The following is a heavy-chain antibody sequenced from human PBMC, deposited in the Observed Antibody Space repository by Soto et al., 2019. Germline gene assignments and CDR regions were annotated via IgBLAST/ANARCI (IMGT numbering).Heavy chain of an antibody. D-gene: IGHD6-6*01. CDR3: FRATAARQRDYSYHYYLHI. CDR1: GYTFINYY. J-gene: IGHJ6*03. CDR2: INPNGGST. Sequence: ASVKVSCKASGYTFINYYIHWVQQAPGQGLEWMGVINPNGGSTVYAQKFQGRVTLTRDTSTSTVYVELSSLRSDDTAVYFFFRATAARQRDYSYHYYLHIWGKGTTVTVSS. V-gene: IGHV1-46*03.